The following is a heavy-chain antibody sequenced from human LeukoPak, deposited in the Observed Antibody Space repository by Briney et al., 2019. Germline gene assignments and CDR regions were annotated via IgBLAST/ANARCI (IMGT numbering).Heavy chain of an antibody. CDR1: GGSLSSYY. Sequence: SETLSLTCTVSGGSLSSYYWSWIRQPPGKGLEWIGEINHSGSTNYNPSLKSRVTISINTSKNQFSLKLSSVTAADTAVYYCARRNGQDIVATFRRRYYFDYWGQRTLVTVSS. V-gene: IGHV4-34*01. D-gene: IGHD5-12*01. J-gene: IGHJ4*02. CDR2: INHSGST. CDR3: ARRNGQDIVATFRRRYYFDY.